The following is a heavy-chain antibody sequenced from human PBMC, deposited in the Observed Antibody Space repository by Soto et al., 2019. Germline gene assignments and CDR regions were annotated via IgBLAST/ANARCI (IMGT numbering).Heavy chain of an antibody. Sequence: QVQLQESGPGLVKPSGTLSLTCAVSGGSISSSNWWSWVRQPPGKGLEWIGEIYHSGSTNYNPSLKSRVNISVDKSKNQFSLKLSSVTAADTAVYYCARDRDILTGYYYYYYGMDVWGQGTTVTVSS. CDR1: GGSISSSNW. CDR3: ARDRDILTGYYYYYYGMDV. V-gene: IGHV4-4*02. J-gene: IGHJ6*02. CDR2: IYHSGST. D-gene: IGHD3-9*01.